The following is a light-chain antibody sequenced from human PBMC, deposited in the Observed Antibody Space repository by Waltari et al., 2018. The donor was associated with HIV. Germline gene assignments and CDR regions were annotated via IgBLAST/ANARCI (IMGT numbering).Light chain of an antibody. CDR1: QRIDSTF. CDR2: GAS. CDR3: QQDYNLPGT. J-gene: IGKJ1*01. Sequence: EVVLTQSPATLSLSPGETATLSCRASQRIDSTFLSWHQQKPGQAPRLLIYGASTRVSGIPPRFSGSGSGTDFTLTISSLYPEDFAVYFCQQDYNLPGTFGQGTRVEIK. V-gene: IGKV3D-7*01.